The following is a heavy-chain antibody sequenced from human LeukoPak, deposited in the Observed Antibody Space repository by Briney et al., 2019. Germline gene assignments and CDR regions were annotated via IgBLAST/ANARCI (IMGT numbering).Heavy chain of an antibody. CDR3: ASGRSSGYYYGMDV. CDR2: IIPILGIA. Sequence: SVKVSCKASGGTFSSYTISWVRQAPGQGLEWMGRIIPILGIANYAQKFQGRVTITADKSTSTAYTELSSLRSEDTAVYYCASGRSSGYYYGMDVWGQGTTVTVSS. V-gene: IGHV1-69*02. D-gene: IGHD3-10*01. J-gene: IGHJ6*02. CDR1: GGTFSSYT.